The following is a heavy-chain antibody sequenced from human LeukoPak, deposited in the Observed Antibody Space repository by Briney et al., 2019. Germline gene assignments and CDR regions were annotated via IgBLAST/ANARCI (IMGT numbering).Heavy chain of an antibody. J-gene: IGHJ4*02. Sequence: SETLSLTCTVSGGSISSYYWSWIRQPPGKGLEWIGYIYYSGSTNYNPSLKSRVTISVDTSKNQFSLKLSSVTAADTAVYYCARVLGGATHYLDHWGQGTLVTASS. CDR1: GGSISSYY. CDR3: ARVLGGATHYLDH. V-gene: IGHV4-59*01. D-gene: IGHD1-26*01. CDR2: IYYSGST.